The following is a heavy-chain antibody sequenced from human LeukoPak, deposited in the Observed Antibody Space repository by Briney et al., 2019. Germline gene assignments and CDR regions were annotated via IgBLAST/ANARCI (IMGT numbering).Heavy chain of an antibody. CDR2: IYYNGDT. J-gene: IGHJ3*01. CDR1: GFTFSTYT. V-gene: IGHV4-39*07. Sequence: KPGGSLRLSCAASGFTFSTYTMDWVRQAPGKGLEWIGSIYYNGDTYYNPSLKSRVIISADTSKNQFSLKLTSVTAADTAAYYCARGPNTAGNYRAFDLWGQGTKVTVSS. CDR3: ARGPNTAGNYRAFDL. D-gene: IGHD4-11*01.